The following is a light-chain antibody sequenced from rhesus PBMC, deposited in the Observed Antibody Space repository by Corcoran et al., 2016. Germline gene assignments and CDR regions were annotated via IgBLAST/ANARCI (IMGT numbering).Light chain of an antibody. CDR3: LQYNRDPFT. V-gene: IGKV1-43*02. CDR2: AAS. CDR1: QGISTY. Sequence: DIQMTQSPSSLSASVGDRVTITCRASQGISTYLNWYQQKPGKAPKRLIYAASSLKSGVPSRFSGSGSGTDFTLTIRSLQPEDFATYYCLQYNRDPFTFGPGTKLDIK. J-gene: IGKJ3*01.